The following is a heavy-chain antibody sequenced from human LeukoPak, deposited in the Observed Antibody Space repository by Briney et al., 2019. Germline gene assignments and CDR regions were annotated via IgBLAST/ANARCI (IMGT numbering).Heavy chain of an antibody. J-gene: IGHJ4*02. V-gene: IGHV3-23*01. Sequence: HPGGSLRLSCAASGFTFSSYAMSWVRQAPGKGLGWVSAFSGSGGSTYYADSVKGRFTISRDNSKNTLYLQMNSLRAEDTAVYYCAKALGLVTFPLDYWGQGTLVTVSS. CDR2: FSGSGGST. D-gene: IGHD4-23*01. CDR1: GFTFSSYA. CDR3: AKALGLVTFPLDY.